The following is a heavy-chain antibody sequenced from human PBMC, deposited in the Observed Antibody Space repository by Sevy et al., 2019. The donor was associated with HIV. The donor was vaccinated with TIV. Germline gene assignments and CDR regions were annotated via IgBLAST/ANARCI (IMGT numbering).Heavy chain of an antibody. CDR3: ARDYYDDRPRGFDP. J-gene: IGHJ5*02. CDR2: LYFSGNT. CDR1: GDSISKYV. Sequence: SETRSLTCTVSGDSISKYVWSWIRQPPGKGLEWIGYLYFSGNTNYNPSLKSRVTISVDTSKNQFSLTLKSVTAADTAVYYCARDYYDDRPRGFDPWGQGTLVTVSS. D-gene: IGHD3-22*01. V-gene: IGHV4-59*01.